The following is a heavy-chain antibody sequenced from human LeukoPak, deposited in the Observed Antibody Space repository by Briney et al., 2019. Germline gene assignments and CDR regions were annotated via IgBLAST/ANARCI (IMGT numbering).Heavy chain of an antibody. CDR2: IKQDGSEK. J-gene: IGHJ4*02. CDR3: ARDPAYYDILTGHY. V-gene: IGHV3-7*01. D-gene: IGHD3-9*01. Sequence: GGSLRLSCAASGFTFSSYWMSWVRQAPGKGLEWVANIKQDGSEKYYVDSVKGRFTISRDNAKNSLYLQMNSLRAEDTAVYYCARDPAYYDILTGHYWGQGTLVTVSS. CDR1: GFTFSSYW.